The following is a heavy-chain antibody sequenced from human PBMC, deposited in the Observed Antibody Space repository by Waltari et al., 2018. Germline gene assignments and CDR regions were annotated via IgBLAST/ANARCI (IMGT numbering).Heavy chain of an antibody. CDR3: ARVLSHPGSPVYY. V-gene: IGHV5-51*03. CDR2: IYPSDSDT. D-gene: IGHD3-3*01. Sequence: EVRLVQSEAAVKKPGDSLRISCEGSGYDFPIYWIGWVRQQPGKGLEWMGFIYPSDSDTTYSPSFQGHVTISADKSINTAYLQWSSLKASDTAIYFCARVLSHPGSPVYYWGQGTLVTVSS. J-gene: IGHJ4*02. CDR1: GYDFPIYW.